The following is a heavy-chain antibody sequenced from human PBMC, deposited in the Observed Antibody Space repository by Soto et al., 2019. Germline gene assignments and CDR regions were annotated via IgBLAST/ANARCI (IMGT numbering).Heavy chain of an antibody. D-gene: IGHD3-22*01. Sequence: QVQLVESGGGVVQPGRSLRLSCAASGFTFSSYGMHWVRQAPGKGLEWVAVIWYDGSNKYYADSVKGRFTISRDNSKNTLYLQMNSLRAEDTAVYYCARSRNYYDKPLAPFDIWGQGTMVTVSS. CDR3: ARSRNYYDKPLAPFDI. J-gene: IGHJ3*02. V-gene: IGHV3-33*01. CDR1: GFTFSSYG. CDR2: IWYDGSNK.